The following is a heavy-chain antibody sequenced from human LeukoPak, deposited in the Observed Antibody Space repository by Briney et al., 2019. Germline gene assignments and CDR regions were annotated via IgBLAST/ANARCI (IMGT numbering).Heavy chain of an antibody. J-gene: IGHJ6*02. V-gene: IGHV3-9*01. CDR2: ISWNSGSI. D-gene: IGHD1-14*01. Sequence: GGSLRLSCAASGFTFDDYAMHWVRQAPGKGLEWVSGISWNSGSIGYADSVKGRFTISRDNAKNSLYLQMNSLRAEDTALYYCAKAVGPAGAMDVWGQGTTVTVPS. CDR3: AKAVGPAGAMDV. CDR1: GFTFDDYA.